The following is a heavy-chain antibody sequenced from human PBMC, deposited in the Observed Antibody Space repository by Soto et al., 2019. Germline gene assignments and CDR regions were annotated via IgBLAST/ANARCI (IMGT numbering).Heavy chain of an antibody. D-gene: IGHD2-15*01. Sequence: EVQLVESGGGLVKPGGSLRLSCAASRFTFSNAWMSWVRQAPGKGLEWVGRMKSKTDVGTTDYAAPVKGRFSISRDDSRNTLFLQMDSLQSEDTAVYSCPPDNCSGGRCTGWDVWGKGTTVTVSS. J-gene: IGHJ6*04. CDR2: MKSKTDVGTT. CDR3: PPDNCSGGRCTGWDV. V-gene: IGHV3-15*01. CDR1: RFTFSNAW.